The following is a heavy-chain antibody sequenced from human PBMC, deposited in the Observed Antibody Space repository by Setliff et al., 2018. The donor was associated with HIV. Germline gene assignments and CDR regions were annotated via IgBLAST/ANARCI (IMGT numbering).Heavy chain of an antibody. CDR1: GGTFSSYG. J-gene: IGHJ6*03. CDR2: IIPIFGTA. CDR3: ARGESIAVAYYHYYYMDV. V-gene: IGHV1-69*13. Sequence: SVKVSCKASGGTFSSYGISWVRQAPGQGLEWMGGIIPIFGTANYAQKFQGRVTITADESTSAAYMELSSLRSEDTAVYYCARGESIAVAYYHYYYMDVWGKGTTVTVSS. D-gene: IGHD6-19*01.